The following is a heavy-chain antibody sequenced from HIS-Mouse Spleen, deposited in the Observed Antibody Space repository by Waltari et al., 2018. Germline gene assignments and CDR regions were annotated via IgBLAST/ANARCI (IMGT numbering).Heavy chain of an antibody. D-gene: IGHD1-1*01. Sequence: QVQLQQWGAGLLKPSETLSLTCAVYGWSFSGYYWLWIRQPPGKGLEWIGEINHSGSTNYNPSLKSRVTISVDTSKNQFSLKLSSVTAADTAVYYCARGLQNCGPRDIWGQGTMVTVSS. V-gene: IGHV4-34*01. CDR1: GWSFSGYY. CDR2: INHSGST. CDR3: ARGLQNCGPRDI. J-gene: IGHJ3*02.